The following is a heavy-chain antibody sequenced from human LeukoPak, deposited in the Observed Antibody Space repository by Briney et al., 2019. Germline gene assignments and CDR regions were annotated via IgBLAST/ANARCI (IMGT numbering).Heavy chain of an antibody. J-gene: IGHJ5*02. CDR2: IYYSGST. CDR1: GGSISSSSYY. CDR3: ARDIWYCSSTSCYVTTTNWFDP. V-gene: IGHV4-39*07. Sequence: SETLSLTCTVSGGSISSSSYYWGWIRQPPGKGLEGIGSIYYSGSTYYNPSLKSRVTISVDTSKNQFSLKLSSVTAADTAVYYCARDIWYCSSTSCYVTTTNWFDPWGQGTLVTVSS. D-gene: IGHD2-2*01.